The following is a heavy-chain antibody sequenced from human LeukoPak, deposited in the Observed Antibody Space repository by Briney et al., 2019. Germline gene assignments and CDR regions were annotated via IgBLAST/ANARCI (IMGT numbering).Heavy chain of an antibody. CDR3: ARATITIFGRGYFDY. D-gene: IGHD3-3*01. J-gene: IGHJ4*02. V-gene: IGHV4-59*08. CDR2: IYYSGST. CDR1: GGSISSYY. Sequence: PSETLSLTCTVSGGSISSYYWSWIRQPPGKGLEWIGYIYYSGSTNYNPSLKSRVTISVDTSKNQFSLKLSSVTAADTAVYYCARATITIFGRGYFDYWGQGTLVTVSS.